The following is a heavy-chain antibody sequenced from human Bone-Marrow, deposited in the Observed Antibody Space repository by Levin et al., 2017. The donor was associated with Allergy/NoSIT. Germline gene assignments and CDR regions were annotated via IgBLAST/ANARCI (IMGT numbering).Heavy chain of an antibody. J-gene: IGHJ6*02. V-gene: IGHV3-15*01. Sequence: GESLKISCAASGFTFSNAWMSWVRQAPGKGLEWVGRIKSKTDGGTTDYAAPVKGRFTISRDDSKNTLYLQMNSLKTEDTAVYYCTTDPCSSTSCYLAAAYGMDVWGQGTTVTVSS. CDR3: TTDPCSSTSCYLAAAYGMDV. CDR2: IKSKTDGGTT. D-gene: IGHD2-2*01. CDR1: GFTFSNAW.